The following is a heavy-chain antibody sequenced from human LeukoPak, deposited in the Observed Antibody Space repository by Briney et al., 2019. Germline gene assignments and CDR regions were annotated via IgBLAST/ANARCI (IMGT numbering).Heavy chain of an antibody. J-gene: IGHJ4*02. Sequence: ASVKVSCKASGYTFTSYDINWVRQATGQGLEWMGWMNPNSGNTGYAQKFQGRVTMTRNTSISTAYMELSSLRSEDTAVYYCARGITIFGVVKGIDASDYWGQGTLVTVSS. V-gene: IGHV1-8*01. D-gene: IGHD3-3*01. CDR3: ARGITIFGVVKGIDASDY. CDR1: GYTFTSYD. CDR2: MNPNSGNT.